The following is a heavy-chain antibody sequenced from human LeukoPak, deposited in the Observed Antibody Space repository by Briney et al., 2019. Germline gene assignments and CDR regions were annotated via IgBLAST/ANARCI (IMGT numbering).Heavy chain of an antibody. CDR1: GFTFSNAW. V-gene: IGHV3-15*01. J-gene: IGHJ4*02. CDR3: TTDPYVGVHFDY. Sequence: PGGSLRLSCAASGFTFSNAWMSWVRQAPGKGLEWVGRIKTNTGGGTADYAAPVKGRFTISRDDSKNTLYLQMNSLKTEDTAVYHCTTDPYVGVHFDYWGQGTLVTVSS. D-gene: IGHD1-26*01. CDR2: IKTNTGGGTA.